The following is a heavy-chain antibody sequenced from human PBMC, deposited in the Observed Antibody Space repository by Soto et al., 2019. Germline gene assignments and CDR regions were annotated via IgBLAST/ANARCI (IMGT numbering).Heavy chain of an antibody. CDR2: INPSGVT. CDR1: GYTFTSYY. CDR3: ARVYCSGGGCYGIDS. Sequence: QVQLVQSGAEVKKPGASVKVSCKASGYTFTSYYMHWVRQAPGQGLEWMGIINPSGVTSYAQNFQGRVTMTRDTSTSTVYMELSSLRSGDTAVYYCARVYCSGGGCYGIDSWGQGTLVTVSS. J-gene: IGHJ4*02. V-gene: IGHV1-46*01. D-gene: IGHD2-15*01.